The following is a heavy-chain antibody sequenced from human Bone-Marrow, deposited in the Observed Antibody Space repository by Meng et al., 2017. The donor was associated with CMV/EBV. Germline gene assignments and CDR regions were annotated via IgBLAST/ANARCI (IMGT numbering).Heavy chain of an antibody. CDR3: ARDATVTSTSLFDY. Sequence: QVQLVQSGAEVKKPGASVKVSCKASGYTFTGYYMHWVRQAPGQGLEWMGWINPNSGGTNYAQKFQGWVTMTRDTSISTVYMELSSLRSEDTAVYYCARDATVTSTSLFDYWGQGTLVTVSS. D-gene: IGHD4-17*01. J-gene: IGHJ4*02. V-gene: IGHV1-2*04. CDR2: INPNSGGT. CDR1: GYTFTGYY.